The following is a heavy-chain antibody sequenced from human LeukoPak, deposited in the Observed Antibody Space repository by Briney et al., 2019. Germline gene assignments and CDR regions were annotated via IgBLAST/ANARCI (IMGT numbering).Heavy chain of an antibody. CDR1: GFTFSSYG. D-gene: IGHD3-22*01. CDR2: ISYDGSNK. J-gene: IGHJ6*02. CDR3: AKDYYDSSGSYYGMDV. V-gene: IGHV3-30*18. Sequence: GGSLRLSCAASGFTFSSYGMHWVRQAPGKGLEWVAVISYDGSNKHYADSVRGRFTISRDNYKNTLYVQMNSLRAEDTAVYYCAKDYYDSSGSYYGMDVWGQGSTVTVSS.